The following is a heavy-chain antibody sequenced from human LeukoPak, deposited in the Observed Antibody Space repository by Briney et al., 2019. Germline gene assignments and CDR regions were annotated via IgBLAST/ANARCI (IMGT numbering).Heavy chain of an antibody. V-gene: IGHV4-39*07. CDR2: IYYSGST. Sequence: PSETLSLTCTVSGGSISSSSYYWGWIRQPPGKGLEWIGSIYYSGSTYYNPSLKSRVTISVDTSKNQFSLKLSSVTAADTAVYYCARDRPCSSTSCSLVGYYYMDVWGKGTTVTISS. D-gene: IGHD2-2*01. J-gene: IGHJ6*03. CDR3: ARDRPCSSTSCSLVGYYYMDV. CDR1: GGSISSSSYY.